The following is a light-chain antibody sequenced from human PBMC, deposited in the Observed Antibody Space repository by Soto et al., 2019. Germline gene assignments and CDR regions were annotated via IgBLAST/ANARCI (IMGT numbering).Light chain of an antibody. CDR2: AAS. V-gene: IGKV1-9*01. J-gene: IGKJ1*01. Sequence: IQLTQSTSSLSASVGDRVTITCRASQGISSYLAWYQQKPGKAPKLLIYAASTLQSGVPSRFSGSGSGTDFTLTISSLQPEDFATYYCQQLNSYPWTFGQGTKVEIK. CDR3: QQLNSYPWT. CDR1: QGISSY.